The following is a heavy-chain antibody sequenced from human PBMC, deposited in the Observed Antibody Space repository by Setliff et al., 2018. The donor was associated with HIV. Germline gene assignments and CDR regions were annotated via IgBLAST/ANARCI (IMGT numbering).Heavy chain of an antibody. Sequence: PSETLSLTCTVSGDSISSHYWTWIRQPPGKGLEWIGYIDYSGITNYNPSLKSRVTISRDTSKNQFSLELRSVTAADTAVYYCAREVRGQPFDTWGQGTLVTVSS. V-gene: IGHV4-59*11. CDR2: IDYSGIT. D-gene: IGHD1-26*01. CDR3: AREVRGQPFDT. J-gene: IGHJ5*02. CDR1: GDSISSHY.